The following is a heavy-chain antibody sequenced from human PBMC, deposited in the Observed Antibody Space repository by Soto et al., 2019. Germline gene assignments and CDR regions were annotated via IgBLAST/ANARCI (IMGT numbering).Heavy chain of an antibody. CDR2: ISTYNANT. CDR3: ARERDGSSWSSAESLQY. J-gene: IGHJ1*01. Sequence: GASVKVSCKASGYIFSNYGISWVRQAPGQGLEWMGWISTYNANTYYAQKFQGRVTMTTDTSTSTAYMELRSLRSDDTAVFYCARERDGSSWSSAESLQYWGQGXLVTVSS. D-gene: IGHD6-13*01. CDR1: GYIFSNYG. V-gene: IGHV1-18*01.